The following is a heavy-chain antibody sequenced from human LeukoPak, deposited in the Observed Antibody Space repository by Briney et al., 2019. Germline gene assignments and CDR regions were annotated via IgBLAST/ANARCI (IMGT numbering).Heavy chain of an antibody. CDR1: GGSFSGFH. CDR2: INHSGST. D-gene: IGHD3-10*01. V-gene: IGHV4-34*01. Sequence: SETLSLTCAVFGGSFSGFHWTWIRQPPGKGLEWIGEINHSGSTNYNPSLKSRVTISVDTSKNQFSLKLNSVTAADTAVYYCARRTQTTFYNGSGIAYWGQVTLVTVSS. J-gene: IGHJ4*02. CDR3: ARRTQTTFYNGSGIAY.